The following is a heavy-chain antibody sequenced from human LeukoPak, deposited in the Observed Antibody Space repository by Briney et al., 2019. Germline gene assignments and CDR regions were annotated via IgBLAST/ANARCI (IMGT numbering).Heavy chain of an antibody. CDR3: ARDLPYCSSTSCYILRTYYYYGMDV. D-gene: IGHD2-2*02. Sequence: PGGSLRLSCAASGFTFSSYWMGWVRQAPGKGLEWVANIKQDGSEKYYVDSVKGRFTISRDNAKNSLYLQMNSLRAEDTAVYYCARDLPYCSSTSCYILRTYYYYGMDVWGQGTTVTVSS. J-gene: IGHJ6*02. CDR2: IKQDGSEK. V-gene: IGHV3-7*03. CDR1: GFTFSSYW.